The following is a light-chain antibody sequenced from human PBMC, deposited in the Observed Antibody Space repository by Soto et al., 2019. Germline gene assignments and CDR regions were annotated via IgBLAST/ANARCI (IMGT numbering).Light chain of an antibody. V-gene: IGKV1D-13*01. Sequence: IQMTQSPSTLSAYVGDRVTITCRASQGISSALAWYQQKPGKAPKPLIYDASYLESGVPSRFSGGGSGADFTLTISILQPEDFATYYCQQFTNYPITFGQGRRLET. CDR2: DAS. CDR3: QQFTNYPIT. CDR1: QGISSA. J-gene: IGKJ5*01.